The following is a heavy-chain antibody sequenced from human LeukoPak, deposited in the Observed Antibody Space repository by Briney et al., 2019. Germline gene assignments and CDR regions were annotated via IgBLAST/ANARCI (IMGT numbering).Heavy chain of an antibody. CDR1: GGTFSSYA. CDR2: IIPIFGTA. V-gene: IGHV1-69*05. CDR3: ARAKSITNFGVKSGFYMDV. Sequence: GASVKVSCKASGGTFSSYAISWVRQAPGQGLEWMGGIIPIFGTANYAQKFQGRVTITTDESTSTAYMELSSLRSEDTAVYYCARAKSITNFGVKSGFYMDVWGKGTTVTVSS. D-gene: IGHD3-3*01. J-gene: IGHJ6*03.